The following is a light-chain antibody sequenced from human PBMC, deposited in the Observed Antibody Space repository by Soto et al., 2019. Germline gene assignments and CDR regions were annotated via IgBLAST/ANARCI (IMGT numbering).Light chain of an antibody. CDR2: DAS. Sequence: EIAVTNAPYNLSTSPVDMATLSFRASQSVSSRLAWYQRKPGQAPRLLIYDASTRATGIQARFSGSGSGADFTLTISSLQSEDAAVYYFQQRSNWPTIEFGQGTRLEIK. CDR1: QSVSSR. CDR3: QQRSNWPTIE. J-gene: IGKJ5*01. V-gene: IGKV3-11*01.